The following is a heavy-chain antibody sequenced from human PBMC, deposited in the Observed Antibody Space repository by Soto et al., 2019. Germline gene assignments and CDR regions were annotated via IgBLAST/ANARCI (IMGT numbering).Heavy chain of an antibody. CDR2: IGYSGSHI. CDR1: GFTFSSYA. Sequence: GGSLRLSCAASGFTFSSYAMYWIRQTPGKGLEWVSSIGYSGSHIYYADSVRGRFTISRDNARNSLYLQMNSLRAGDAAVYYCARAQGPFSNYFDSWGQGTQVTVSS. V-gene: IGHV3-21*01. J-gene: IGHJ4*02. CDR3: ARAQGPFSNYFDS.